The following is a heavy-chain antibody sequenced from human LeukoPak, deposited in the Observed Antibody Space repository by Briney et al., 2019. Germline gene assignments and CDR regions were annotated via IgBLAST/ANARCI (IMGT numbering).Heavy chain of an antibody. CDR2: MSYDGGHK. CDR1: GFIFSSYA. V-gene: IGHV3-30*18. Sequence: PGGSLRLSCAASGFIFSSYAMHWVRQPPGEGLEWVAVMSYDGGHKYYADSVKGRFTISRDNSKNTLYLQMNSLRPEDTALYYCAKGQLVDYGMDVWGHGTTVTVSS. D-gene: IGHD6-6*01. J-gene: IGHJ6*02. CDR3: AKGQLVDYGMDV.